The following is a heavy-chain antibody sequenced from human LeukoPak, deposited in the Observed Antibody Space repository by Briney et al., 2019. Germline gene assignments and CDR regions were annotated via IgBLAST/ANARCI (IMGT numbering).Heavy chain of an antibody. D-gene: IGHD3-9*01. V-gene: IGHV1-46*01. CDR3: ARDPGLGRYFDWSMGGAFDI. CDR2: INPSGGST. Sequence: ASVKVSCKASGYTFTSYYMHWVRQAPGQGLEWMGIINPSGGSTSYAQKFQGRVTMTRDTSTSTVYMELSSLRSEDTAVYYCARDPGLGRYFDWSMGGAFDIWGQGTMVTVSS. CDR1: GYTFTSYY. J-gene: IGHJ3*02.